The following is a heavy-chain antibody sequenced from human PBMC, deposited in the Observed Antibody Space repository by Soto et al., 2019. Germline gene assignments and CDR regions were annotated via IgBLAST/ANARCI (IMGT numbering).Heavy chain of an antibody. V-gene: IGHV4-59*01. CDR1: GGSISGYY. Sequence: SETLSLTCTVSGGSISGYYWSWIRQPPGKGLEWIAYIYYSGSTSYNPSLKSRVSISVDTSKNQFSLKLNSVTAADTAVYYCARGSLNSIADQNWFDPWGRGTPVTVSS. D-gene: IGHD6-13*01. CDR3: ARGSLNSIADQNWFDP. J-gene: IGHJ5*02. CDR2: IYYSGST.